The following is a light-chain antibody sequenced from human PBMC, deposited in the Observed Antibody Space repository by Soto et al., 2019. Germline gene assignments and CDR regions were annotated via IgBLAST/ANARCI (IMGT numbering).Light chain of an antibody. CDR1: SSDVGGYNY. CDR3: SSYAGSNEV. J-gene: IGLJ2*01. Sequence: QSALTQPPSASGSPGQSVTISCTGTSSDVGGYNYVSWYQQHPGKAPKLMIYEVSKRPSGVPDRFSGSKSGNTASLTVSGLQAEDEADYYCSSYAGSNEVFGGGTPLTVL. V-gene: IGLV2-8*01. CDR2: EVS.